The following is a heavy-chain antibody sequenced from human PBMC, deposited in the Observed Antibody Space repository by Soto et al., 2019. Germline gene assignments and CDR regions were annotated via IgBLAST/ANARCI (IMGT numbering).Heavy chain of an antibody. Sequence: QVQLVESGGGVVQPGRSLRLSCAASGFTFSSYDMHWVRQAPGKGLAWVAVISYDGSNKYYADSVKGRFTISRDNSKNTLYLQMNSLRAEDTAVYYSARDEGDVAVAAPEYYGMDFWGQLTTFTVSS. J-gene: IGHJ6*02. D-gene: IGHD6-19*01. CDR2: ISYDGSNK. CDR1: GFTFSSYD. CDR3: ARDEGDVAVAAPEYYGMDF. V-gene: IGHV3-30-3*01.